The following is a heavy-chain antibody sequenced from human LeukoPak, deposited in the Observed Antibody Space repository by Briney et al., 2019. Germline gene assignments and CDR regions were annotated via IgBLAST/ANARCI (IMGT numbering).Heavy chain of an antibody. V-gene: IGHV3-30*18. CDR3: AKGSDWYCGGDCSLQGDAFDI. Sequence: GRSLRLSCAASRNNTSIYGMHWVRQAPGQGLEWVAVISYDGSNKYYADSVKGRFTISRDNSKNTLYLQMNSLRAEDTAVYYCAKGSDWYCGGDCSLQGDAFDIWGQGTMVTVSS. CDR2: ISYDGSNK. CDR1: RNNTSIYG. J-gene: IGHJ3*02. D-gene: IGHD2-21*02.